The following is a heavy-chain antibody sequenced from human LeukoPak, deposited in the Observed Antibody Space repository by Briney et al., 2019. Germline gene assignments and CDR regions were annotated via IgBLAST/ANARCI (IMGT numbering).Heavy chain of an antibody. V-gene: IGHV1-2*02. Sequence: PSASVKVSCKASGYTFIDYYIHWVRQAPGQGLEWMGCIDPHSVGTKYAQKLQGRVTMTRDTSISTAYMELSRLRSDDTAMFYCAREYYDSSGTKYAFDIWGQGTMVTVSS. D-gene: IGHD3-22*01. CDR2: IDPHSVGT. CDR3: AREYYDSSGTKYAFDI. J-gene: IGHJ3*02. CDR1: GYTFIDYY.